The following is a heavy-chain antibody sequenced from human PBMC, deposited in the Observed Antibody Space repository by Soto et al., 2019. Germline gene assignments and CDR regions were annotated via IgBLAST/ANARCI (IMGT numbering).Heavy chain of an antibody. CDR3: VRDQDSRGYSVFNL. V-gene: IGHV3-9*01. CDR1: GCTFDEYA. D-gene: IGHD3-22*01. Sequence: GGSLRLSCVASGCTFDEYAMHWVRQAPGKGLEWVSGISWNSDTIRYADSVKGRFTISRDNAKNTLYLQMSSLRAEDTAVYFCVRDQDSRGYSVFNLWGQGAQVTVSS. CDR2: ISWNSDTI. J-gene: IGHJ5*02.